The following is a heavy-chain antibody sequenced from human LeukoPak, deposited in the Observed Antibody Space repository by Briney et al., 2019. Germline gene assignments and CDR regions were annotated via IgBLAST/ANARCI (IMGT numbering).Heavy chain of an antibody. D-gene: IGHD1-26*01. CDR2: ISGSGGVT. V-gene: IGHV3-23*01. Sequence: PGGSLRLSCAASGFTFSSHAMNWVRQAPGKGLEWVSGISGSGGVTYNADSVKGRFSISRDNSKNTVYLQMNSLRVEDTAVYYCARDGYSGSSERQWWGQGTLVTVSS. J-gene: IGHJ4*02. CDR1: GFTFSSHA. CDR3: ARDGYSGSSERQW.